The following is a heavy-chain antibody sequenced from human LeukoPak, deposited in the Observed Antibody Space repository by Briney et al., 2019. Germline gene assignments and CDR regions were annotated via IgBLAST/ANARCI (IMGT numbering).Heavy chain of an antibody. J-gene: IGHJ3*02. CDR3: ARDGSVVVVTAIPDDAFDI. Sequence: SETLSLTCTVSGGSISSSSYYWGWIRQPPGKGLEWTGNIYYSGSTYYNPSLKSRVTISVDTSKNQFSLKLSSVTAADTAVYYCARDGSVVVVTAIPDDAFDIWGKGTMVTVSS. V-gene: IGHV4-39*07. D-gene: IGHD2-21*02. CDR1: GGSISSSSYY. CDR2: IYYSGST.